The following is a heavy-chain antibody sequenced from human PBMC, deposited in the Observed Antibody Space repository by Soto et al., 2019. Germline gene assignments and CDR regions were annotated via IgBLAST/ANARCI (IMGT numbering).Heavy chain of an antibody. Sequence: EASVKVSCKASGYTFTSYAMHWVRQAPGQRLEWMGWINAGNGNTKYSQKFQGRVTITRDTSASTAYMELSSLRSEDTAVYYCARVRIADCTNGVCPWPFDYWGQGTLVTVSS. V-gene: IGHV1-3*01. CDR1: GYTFTSYA. J-gene: IGHJ4*02. D-gene: IGHD2-8*01. CDR2: INAGNGNT. CDR3: ARVRIADCTNGVCPWPFDY.